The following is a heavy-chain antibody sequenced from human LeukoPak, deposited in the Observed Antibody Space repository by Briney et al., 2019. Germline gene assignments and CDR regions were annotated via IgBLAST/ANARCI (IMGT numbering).Heavy chain of an antibody. CDR2: ISSSGSTI. Sequence: GGSLRLSCAASGFTFSSYEMNWVRQAPGKGLEWVSYISSSGSTIYYADSVKGRFTISRDNAKNSLYLQMNSLRAEDTAVYYCARQSGTMVTTRFDYWGQGTLVTVSS. J-gene: IGHJ4*02. V-gene: IGHV3-48*03. CDR1: GFTFSSYE. D-gene: IGHD4-17*01. CDR3: ARQSGTMVTTRFDY.